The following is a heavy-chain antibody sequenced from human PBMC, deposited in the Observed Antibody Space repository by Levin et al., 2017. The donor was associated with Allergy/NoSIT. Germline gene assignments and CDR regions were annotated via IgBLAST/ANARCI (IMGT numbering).Heavy chain of an antibody. D-gene: IGHD1-26*01. CDR3: ARTNHNGKSWVATFDV. J-gene: IGHJ3*01. CDR1: DGSLGDYY. Sequence: SETLSLTCAVYDGSLGDYYWNWIRQPPGKGLEWIGEIHQRGYTTYNPSLRSRVSISLDTSNKQFSLTLSSVTAADTAVYYCARTNHNGKSWVATFDVWGQGTLVTVSS. CDR2: IHQRGYT. V-gene: IGHV4-34*01.